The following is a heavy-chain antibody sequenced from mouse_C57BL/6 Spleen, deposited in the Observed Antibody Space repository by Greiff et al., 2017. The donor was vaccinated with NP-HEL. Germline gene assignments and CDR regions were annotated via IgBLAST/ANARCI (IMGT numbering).Heavy chain of an antibody. CDR1: GYTFTDYE. D-gene: IGHD4-1*02. CDR3: TRSVNWDDYYAMDY. CDR2: IDPATGGT. J-gene: IGHJ4*01. Sequence: QVQLQQSGAELVRPGASVTLSCKASGYTFTDYEMHWVKQTPVHGLEWIGAIDPATGGTSYNQKFKGKAILTADKSSSTACMELRSLTSEDSAVYYCTRSVNWDDYYAMDYWGQGTSVTVSS. V-gene: IGHV1-15*01.